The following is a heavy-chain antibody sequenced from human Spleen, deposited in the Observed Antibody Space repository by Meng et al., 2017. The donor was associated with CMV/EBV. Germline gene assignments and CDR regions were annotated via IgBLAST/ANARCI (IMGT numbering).Heavy chain of an antibody. V-gene: IGHV7-4-1*02. CDR3: AALERGGTDY. CDR2: INSDTGNP. CDR1: GYTFTTYA. Sequence: QVQLVQSGSELKKPGASVKVSCKASGYTFTTYAINWVRQAPGQGLEWMGWINSDTGNPMYAQGFTGRFVFSLDTSDSTAYLQIRSLKAEDTAVYYCAALERGGTDYWGQGTLVTVSS. D-gene: IGHD1-14*01. J-gene: IGHJ4*02.